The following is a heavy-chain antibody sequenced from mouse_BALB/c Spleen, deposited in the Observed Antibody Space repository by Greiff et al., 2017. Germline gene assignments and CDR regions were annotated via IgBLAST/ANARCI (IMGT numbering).Heavy chain of an antibody. Sequence: QVQLKESGPQLVRPGASVKISCKASGYSFTSYWMHWVKQRPGQGLEWIGMIDPSDSETRLNQKFKDKATLTVDKSSSTAYMQLSSPTSEDSAVYHCARRGATGRDVWGAGTTVTVSS. J-gene: IGHJ1*01. CDR2: IDPSDSET. CDR1: GYSFTSYW. D-gene: IGHD4-1*02. CDR3: ARRGATGRDV. V-gene: IGHV1S126*01.